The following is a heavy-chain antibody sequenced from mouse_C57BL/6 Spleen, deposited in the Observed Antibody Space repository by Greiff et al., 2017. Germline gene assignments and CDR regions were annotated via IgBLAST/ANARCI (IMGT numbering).Heavy chain of an antibody. CDR3: VRGGMGFDD. D-gene: IGHD2-3*01. CDR2: IRSKSNNYAT. V-gene: IGHV10-1*01. Sequence: EVKLVESGGGLVQPKGSLKLSCAASGFSFNTYAMNWVRQAPGKGLEWVARIRSKSNNYATYYADSVKDRFTISRDESESMLYLQVNNLKTEDTAEYYCVRGGMGFDDWGTGTTVTVSS. CDR1: GFSFNTYA. J-gene: IGHJ1*03.